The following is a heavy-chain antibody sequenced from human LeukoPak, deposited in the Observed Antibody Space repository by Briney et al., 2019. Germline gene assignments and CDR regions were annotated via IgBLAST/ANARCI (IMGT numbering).Heavy chain of an antibody. V-gene: IGHV3-23*01. CDR2: ITSSGST. J-gene: IGHJ4*02. Sequence: GGSLRLSRAGSGFTFSSCPMTWVRQAPGKGLEWVSAITSSGSTYYADSVKGRFTISRDNSKNTLYLQMNSLRAEDTAVYYCAKYTSRWDEDYWGQGSLVTVSS. CDR1: GFTFSSCP. D-gene: IGHD6-13*01. CDR3: AKYTSRWDEDY.